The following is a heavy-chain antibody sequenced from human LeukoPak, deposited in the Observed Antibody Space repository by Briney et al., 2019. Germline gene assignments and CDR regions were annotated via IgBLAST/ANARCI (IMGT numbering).Heavy chain of an antibody. CDR2: IYYSGST. D-gene: IGHD5-24*01. J-gene: IGHJ6*02. V-gene: IGHV4-59*01. CDR3: ARDFRGNYGSRGMDV. Sequence: SETLSLTCAVYGGSFSGYYWSWIRQPPGKGLEWIGYIYYSGSTNYNPSLKSRVTMSIDTSKNQFSLKLSSVTAADTAVYYCARDFRGNYGSRGMDVWGQGTTVTVSS. CDR1: GGSFSGYY.